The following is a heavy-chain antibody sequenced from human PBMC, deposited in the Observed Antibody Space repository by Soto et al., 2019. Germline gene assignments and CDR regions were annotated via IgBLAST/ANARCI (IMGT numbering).Heavy chain of an antibody. V-gene: IGHV4-31*03. CDR3: ARSPVVAARVSWFDP. D-gene: IGHD2-15*01. J-gene: IGHJ5*02. CDR2: IYYSGST. Sequence: QVQLQESGPGLVKPSQTLSLTCTVSGGSISSGGYYWSWIRQHPGKGLEWIGYIYYSGSTYYNPSLKSRVTISVDASKNQFSLKLSSVTAADTAVYYCARSPVVAARVSWFDPWGQGTLVTVSS. CDR1: GGSISSGGYY.